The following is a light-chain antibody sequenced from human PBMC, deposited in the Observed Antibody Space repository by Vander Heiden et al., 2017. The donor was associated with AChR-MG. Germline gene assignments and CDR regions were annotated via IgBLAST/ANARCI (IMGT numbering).Light chain of an antibody. Sequence: SYELTQPPPVSVSPGQTASITCSGDKLEDKYTCWYQQKPGQSPVLVIYQDNKRPSGIPERFSGSNSGNTATLTISGTQAMDEADYYCQAWDTRVYVVFGGGTKLTVL. CDR1: KLEDKY. J-gene: IGLJ2*01. V-gene: IGLV3-1*01. CDR3: QAWDTRVYVV. CDR2: QDN.